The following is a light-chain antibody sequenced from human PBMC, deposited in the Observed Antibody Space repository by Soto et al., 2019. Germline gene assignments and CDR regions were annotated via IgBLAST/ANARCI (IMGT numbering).Light chain of an antibody. J-gene: IGKJ1*01. Sequence: TQSPGVLSASVGDRVSFTCRASHYISRWLAWYQQRPGKAPSLLITDASKLESGVPPRFNGSRSETEFTLTIRNLQPDDFATYYCQQYNSFPWTFGLGTKVDIK. CDR2: DAS. CDR1: HYISRW. V-gene: IGKV1-5*01. CDR3: QQYNSFPWT.